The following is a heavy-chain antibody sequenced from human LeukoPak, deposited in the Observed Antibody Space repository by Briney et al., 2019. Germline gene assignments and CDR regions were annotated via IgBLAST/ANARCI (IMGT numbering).Heavy chain of an antibody. D-gene: IGHD3-9*01. Sequence: GGSLRLSCAASGFTFSSYAMSWVRQAPGKGLEWVSAISGSGGSTYYADSVKGRFTISRDNSKNTLYLQMNSLRAEDTAVYYCARVTGYFDWLAYWGQGTLVTVSS. V-gene: IGHV3-23*01. CDR3: ARVTGYFDWLAY. CDR1: GFTFSSYA. J-gene: IGHJ4*02. CDR2: ISGSGGST.